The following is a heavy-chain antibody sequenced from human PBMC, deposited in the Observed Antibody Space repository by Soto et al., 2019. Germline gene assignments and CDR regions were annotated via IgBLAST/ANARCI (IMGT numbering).Heavy chain of an antibody. V-gene: IGHV1-69*02. CDR3: ERAYYYGSGLGY. CDR1: GGTFSSYT. D-gene: IGHD3-10*01. CDR2: IIPILGIA. Sequence: QVQLVQSGAEVKKPGSSVKVSCKASGGTFSSYTISWVRQAPGQGLEWMGRIIPILGIANYAQKFQGRVTITADKSTSTAYMELSSLRSEDTAVYYCERAYYYGSGLGYWGQGTLVTVSS. J-gene: IGHJ4*02.